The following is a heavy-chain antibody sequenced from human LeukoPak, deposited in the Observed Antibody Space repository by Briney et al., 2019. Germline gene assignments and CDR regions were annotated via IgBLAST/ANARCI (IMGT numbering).Heavy chain of an antibody. CDR2: ITGSGGST. D-gene: IGHD6-19*01. CDR1: GFTFDDYA. J-gene: IGHJ4*02. Sequence: GGSLRLSCAASGFTFDDYAMHWVRQAPGKGLEWVSGITGSGGSTYYADSVKGRFTISRDNSKNTLYLQMNSLRAEDTAVYYCAKDQYSSGWYFTYQFDYWGQGTLVTVSS. V-gene: IGHV3-23*01. CDR3: AKDQYSSGWYFTYQFDY.